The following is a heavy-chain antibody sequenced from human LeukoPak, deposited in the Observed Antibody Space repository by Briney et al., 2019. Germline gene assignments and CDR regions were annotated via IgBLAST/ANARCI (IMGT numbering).Heavy chain of an antibody. CDR1: GYTFTSYD. CDR3: ARIGRVVRGVDYFDY. D-gene: IGHD3-10*01. J-gene: IGHJ4*02. V-gene: IGHV1-8*01. Sequence: ASVKVSCKASGYTFTSYDINWVRQATGQGLEGMGWMNPNSGNTGYAQKFQGRVTMTRNTSISTAYMELSSLRSEDTAVYYCARIGRVVRGVDYFDYWGQGTLVTVSS. CDR2: MNPNSGNT.